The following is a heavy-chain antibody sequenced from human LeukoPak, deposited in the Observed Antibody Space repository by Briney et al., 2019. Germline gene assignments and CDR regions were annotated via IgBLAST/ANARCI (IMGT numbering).Heavy chain of an antibody. D-gene: IGHD6-13*01. J-gene: IGHJ4*02. CDR3: ARSRSPAGYSSSWYYFDY. CDR1: GFTFSSYS. V-gene: IGHV3-48*04. Sequence: GGSLRLSCAASGFTFSSYSMNWVRQAPGKGLEWVSYISSSSSTIYYADSVKGRFTISRDNAKNSLYLQMNSLRAEDTAVYYCARSRSPAGYSSSWYYFDYWGQGTLVTVSS. CDR2: ISSSSSTI.